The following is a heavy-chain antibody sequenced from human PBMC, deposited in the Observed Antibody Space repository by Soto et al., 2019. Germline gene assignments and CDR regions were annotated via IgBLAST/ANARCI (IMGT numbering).Heavy chain of an antibody. J-gene: IGHJ4*02. CDR3: ARDLGVGAASDY. V-gene: IGHV1-3*01. CDR2: INGGNGNT. D-gene: IGHD1-26*01. CDR1: GYTFTTYA. Sequence: GASVKVSCKTSGYTFTTYAIHWVRQAPGQGLEWMGLINGGNGNTKYSQKLQGRVTITRDTSASTAYMELSSLRSEDTAVYYCARDLGVGAASDYWGQGTLVTVS.